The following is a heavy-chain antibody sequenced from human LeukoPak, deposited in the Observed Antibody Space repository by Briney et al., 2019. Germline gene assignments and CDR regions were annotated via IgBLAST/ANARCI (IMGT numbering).Heavy chain of an antibody. CDR1: GGSFSGYY. J-gene: IGHJ6*03. V-gene: IGHV4-34*01. CDR3: ARGRAAGKYYYYYYYMDV. Sequence: SETLSLTCAVYGGSFSGYYWSWIRQPPGKGLEWIGETNHSGSTNYNPSLKSRVTISVDTSKNQFSLKLSSVTAADTAVYYCARGRAAGKYYYYYYYMDVWGKGTTVTVSS. D-gene: IGHD6-13*01. CDR2: TNHSGST.